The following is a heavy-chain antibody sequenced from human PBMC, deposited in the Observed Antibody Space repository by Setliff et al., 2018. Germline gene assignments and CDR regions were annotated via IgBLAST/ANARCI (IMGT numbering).Heavy chain of an antibody. CDR3: TTSPISSGWHSNFDYNMDV. D-gene: IGHD6-19*01. V-gene: IGHV3-15*01. J-gene: IGHJ6*02. Sequence: PSETLSLTCAVYGGSFSTYYWIWIRQAPGKGLEWVGRIKRITDSGTTDHAAPVKGRFTVSRDDSISTLHLQMNSLKTEDTAVYYCTTSPISSGWHSNFDYNMDVWGQGTTVTVSS. CDR2: IKRITDSGTT. CDR1: GGSFSTYY.